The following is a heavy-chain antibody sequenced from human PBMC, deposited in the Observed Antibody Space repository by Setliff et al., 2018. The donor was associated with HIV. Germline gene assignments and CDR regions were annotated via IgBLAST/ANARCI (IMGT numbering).Heavy chain of an antibody. Sequence: SETLSLTCSVSGASIRGHYWSWIRQSPGKGLEWIGNIYYSGNTNYNPSFKSRVTISVDTSKNQFSLRVNSVTTADTAVYYCARSLVPSGYYYGRHAFDIWGQGTKVTVSS. CDR3: ARSLVPSGYYYGRHAFDI. V-gene: IGHV4-59*08. CDR1: GASIRGHY. CDR2: IYYSGNT. J-gene: IGHJ3*02. D-gene: IGHD3-22*01.